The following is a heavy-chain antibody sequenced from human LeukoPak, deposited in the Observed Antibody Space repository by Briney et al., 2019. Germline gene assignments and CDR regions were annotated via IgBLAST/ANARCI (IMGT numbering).Heavy chain of an antibody. J-gene: IGHJ5*02. CDR3: ARVLGYCTSSSCSSEWFDP. CDR1: GYTFTGYY. CDR2: INPNSGVT. D-gene: IGHD2-2*01. Sequence: ASVKVSCKASGYTFTGYYMHWVRQAPGQGLEWMGWINPNSGVTNYSQKFQGRVTMTRDTSISTAYMELSRLRSDDTAVYYCARVLGYCTSSSCSSEWFDPWGQGTLVTVSP. V-gene: IGHV1-2*02.